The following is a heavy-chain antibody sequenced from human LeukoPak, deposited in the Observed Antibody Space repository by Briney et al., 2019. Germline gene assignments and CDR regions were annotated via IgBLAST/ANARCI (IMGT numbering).Heavy chain of an antibody. J-gene: IGHJ4*02. CDR1: GGSISSGDYY. CDR3: AREDPSSTSLDY. V-gene: IGHV4-30-4*01. D-gene: IGHD2-2*01. Sequence: PSETLSLTCTVSGGSISSGDYYWSWIRQPPGKGLEWIGYIYYSGSTYYNPSLKSRVTISVDTSKNQFALKLSSGTAADTAVYYCAREDPSSTSLDYWGQGTLVTVSS. CDR2: IYYSGST.